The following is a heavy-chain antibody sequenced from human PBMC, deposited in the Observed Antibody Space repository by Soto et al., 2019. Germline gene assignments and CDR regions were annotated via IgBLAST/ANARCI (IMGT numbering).Heavy chain of an antibody. J-gene: IGHJ6*03. V-gene: IGHV4-30-4*01. D-gene: IGHD2-15*01. CDR1: GGSISSGDYY. CDR2: IYYSGST. Sequence: PSETLSLTCTVSGGSISSGDYYWSWIRQPPGKGLEWIGYIYYSGSTYYNPSLKSRVTISVDTSKNQFSLKLSSVTAADTAVYYCARGDVVVVAATGTYYYYYYMDVWGKGTTVTVSS. CDR3: ARGDVVVVAATGTYYYYYYMDV.